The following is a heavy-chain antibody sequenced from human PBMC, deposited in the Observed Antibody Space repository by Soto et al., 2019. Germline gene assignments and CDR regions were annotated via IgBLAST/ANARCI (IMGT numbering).Heavy chain of an antibody. CDR1: GYTFTNYP. CDR3: ASSSERGH. V-gene: IGHV1-3*01. Sequence: QVQLVQSGAEVKKPGASVKVSCKASGYTFTNYPIHWVRQAPGQGLEWMGWINAGNGNIKYSQKFQGRVTMTRDTSASTAYMELSSLGSEDTAVYYGASSSERGHWGQGTLVTVSS. J-gene: IGHJ4*02. CDR2: INAGNGNI.